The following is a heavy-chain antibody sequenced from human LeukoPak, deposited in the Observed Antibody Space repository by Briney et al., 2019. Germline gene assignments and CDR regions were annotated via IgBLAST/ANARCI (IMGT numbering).Heavy chain of an antibody. CDR3: VRRGTNLYFDF. D-gene: IGHD1-14*01. V-gene: IGHV3-23*01. Sequence: GGSLRLSCAASGFTFSSYAMSWVRQAPGKGLEWVSAISGSGGSTYYADSVKGRFTISRDNSKNTLYLQMNSLRAEDTAVYYCVRRGTNLYFDFWGRGTLVTVSS. J-gene: IGHJ2*01. CDR2: ISGSGGST. CDR1: GFTFSSYA.